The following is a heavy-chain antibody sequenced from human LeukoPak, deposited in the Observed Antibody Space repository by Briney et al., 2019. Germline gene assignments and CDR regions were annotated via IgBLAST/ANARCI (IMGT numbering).Heavy chain of an antibody. V-gene: IGHV1-18*01. CDR2: ISAYNGNT. J-gene: IGHJ4*02. D-gene: IGHD6-19*01. CDR3: ARVDSSGWYPANDPGGHYYFDY. Sequence: ASVKVSCKASGYTFTSYGISWVRQAPGQGLEWMGWISAYNGNTNYAQKLQGRVTMTTDTSTSTAYMELRSLRSDDTAVYYCARVDSSGWYPANDPGGHYYFDYWGQGTLVTVSS. CDR1: GYTFTSYG.